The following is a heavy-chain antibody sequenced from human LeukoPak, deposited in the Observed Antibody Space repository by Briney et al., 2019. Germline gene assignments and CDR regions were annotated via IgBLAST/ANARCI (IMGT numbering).Heavy chain of an antibody. V-gene: IGHV4-59*08. CDR3: ARLPLNLFYFDY. CDR2: ISYGGIT. J-gene: IGHJ4*02. Sequence: SETLSLTCSVSGGSINSYYWNWIRQPPGKGLEWIGYISYGGITNYNPPLKSRVTISIDTSKNQFSLKLSSMTAADTAVYYCARLPLNLFYFDYWGQGTLVTVSS. CDR1: GGSINSYY.